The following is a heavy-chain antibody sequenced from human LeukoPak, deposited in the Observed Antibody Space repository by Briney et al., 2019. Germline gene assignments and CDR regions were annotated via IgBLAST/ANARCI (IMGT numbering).Heavy chain of an antibody. D-gene: IGHD6-19*01. J-gene: IGHJ4*02. CDR3: AKKDGYSSGWYPGY. V-gene: IGHV3-30*18. CDR1: GFTFSSYG. CDR2: ISYDGSNK. Sequence: GGSLRLSCAASGFTFSSYGMHWVRQAPGKGLEWVAVISYDGSNKYYADSVKGRFTISRDNSKNTLYLQMNSLRAEDTAVYYCAKKDGYSSGWYPGYWGQGTLVT.